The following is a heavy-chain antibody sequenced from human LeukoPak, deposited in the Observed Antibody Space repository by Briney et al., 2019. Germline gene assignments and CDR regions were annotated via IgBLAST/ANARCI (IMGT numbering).Heavy chain of an antibody. CDR3: VRVATTSSGWYHFDN. J-gene: IGHJ4*02. D-gene: IGHD6-13*01. V-gene: IGHV3-72*01. Sequence: GGSLRLSCAASGFAITDHHMDWVRQAPGKGMEWVGRSQTTKPNSCTTEYAASVKGRFTISRDDSKNSLYLQLNSLKTEDTAVYYCVRVATTSSGWYHFDNWGQGTLVPVSS. CDR2: SQTTKPNSCTT. CDR1: GFAITDHH.